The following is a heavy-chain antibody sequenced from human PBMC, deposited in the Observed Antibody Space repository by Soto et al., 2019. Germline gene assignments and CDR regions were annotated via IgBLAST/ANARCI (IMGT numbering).Heavy chain of an antibody. CDR3: ARGGGWKCGC. CDR1: GDSISSDKW. Sequence: QVQLQESGPGLVKPSGTLSLTCAVSGDSISSDKWWSWVRQPPGKGLEWIGEIYHSGRTNCNPSRKGGVTISVEKSEDECCLELGARAAGDAAVYYGARGGGWKCGCWGQGSRVTVSS. CDR2: IYHSGRT. V-gene: IGHV4-4*02. J-gene: IGHJ4*02. D-gene: IGHD6-19*01.